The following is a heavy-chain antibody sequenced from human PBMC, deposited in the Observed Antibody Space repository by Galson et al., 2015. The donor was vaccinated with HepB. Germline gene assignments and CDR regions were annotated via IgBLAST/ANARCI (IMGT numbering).Heavy chain of an antibody. CDR3: ARLRGGGSGWSVNYDY. CDR2: IRSKTNNYAT. J-gene: IGHJ4*02. V-gene: IGHV3-73*01. D-gene: IGHD6-19*01. CDR1: GFTFSDAA. Sequence: SLRLSCAVSGFTFSDAAMHWVRQASGKGLEWVGRIRSKTNNYATAYAASVKGRFTISRDDSKNTAYLHMNSLKTEDTAVYYCARLRGGGSGWSVNYDYWGQGTLVTVSS.